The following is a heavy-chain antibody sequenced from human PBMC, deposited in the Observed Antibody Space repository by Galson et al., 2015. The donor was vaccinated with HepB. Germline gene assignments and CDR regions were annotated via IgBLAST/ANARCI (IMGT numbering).Heavy chain of an antibody. J-gene: IGHJ4*02. CDR1: GFTFSSGNW. D-gene: IGHD3-3*01. CDR3: ARELSWSGRDY. V-gene: IGHV3-7*03. CDR2: INEDGSRM. Sequence: SLRLSCAASGFTFSSGNWMSWVRQAPGKGLEWVANINEDGSRMNYVDSVKGRFTISRDNAKNSVYLQMNGLRGEDTAVYYCARELSWSGRDYWGQGTLVIVSS.